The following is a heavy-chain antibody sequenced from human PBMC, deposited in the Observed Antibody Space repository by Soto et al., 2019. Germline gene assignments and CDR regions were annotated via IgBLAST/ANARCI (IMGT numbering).Heavy chain of an antibody. Sequence: GGSLSLSCAASGFHLSDYYMDWVRQAPGKGLEWVGRTRNKANGYTIEYAASVKGRFTISRDDSKNSLYLQMNSLKTEDTAVYYCAGEAAITGVLTFDYWGRGTLVTVSS. CDR2: TRNKANGYTI. J-gene: IGHJ4*02. D-gene: IGHD1-20*01. CDR3: AGEAAITGVLTFDY. V-gene: IGHV3-72*01. CDR1: GFHLSDYY.